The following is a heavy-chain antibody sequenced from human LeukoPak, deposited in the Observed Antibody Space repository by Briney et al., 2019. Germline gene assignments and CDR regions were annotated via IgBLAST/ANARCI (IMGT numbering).Heavy chain of an antibody. J-gene: IGHJ4*02. CDR1: GDSVSSNSAA. V-gene: IGHV6-1*01. CDR3: ARMVGLVSDF. D-gene: IGHD3-10*01. Sequence: SQTLSLTCAISGDSVSSNSAAWDWIRQSPSRGLEWLGRTYYRSKWHSYYAPSVKSRITINPDTSKNQFSLQLKSVTPEDTAVYYCARMVGLVSDFWGQGTLVTVSS. CDR2: TYYRSKWHS.